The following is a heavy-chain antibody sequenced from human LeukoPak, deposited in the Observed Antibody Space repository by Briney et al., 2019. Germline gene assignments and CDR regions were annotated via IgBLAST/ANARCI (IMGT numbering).Heavy chain of an antibody. V-gene: IGHV1-46*01. Sequence: ASVKVSCKASGYTFTSYYMHWVRQAPGQGLEWMGIINPSGGSTSYAQKFQGRVTMTRDMSTSTVYMELSSLRSEDTAVYYCAREPITANYFDYWGQGTLVTVSS. CDR3: AREPITANYFDY. CDR2: INPSGGST. J-gene: IGHJ4*02. D-gene: IGHD5-12*01. CDR1: GYTFTSYY.